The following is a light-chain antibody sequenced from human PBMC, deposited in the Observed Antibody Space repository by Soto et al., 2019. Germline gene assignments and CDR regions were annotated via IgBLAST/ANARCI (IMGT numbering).Light chain of an antibody. V-gene: IGLV2-14*01. Sequence: QSALTQPASVSGSPGQSIPISCTGTSSDVGGYNYVSWYQQHPGKAPKLMVYDVSNRPSGVSNRFSGSKSGNTASLTVSGLQAEDEADYYCSSYTSSSTYVFGTGTK. CDR3: SSYTSSSTYV. J-gene: IGLJ1*01. CDR2: DVS. CDR1: SSDVGGYNY.